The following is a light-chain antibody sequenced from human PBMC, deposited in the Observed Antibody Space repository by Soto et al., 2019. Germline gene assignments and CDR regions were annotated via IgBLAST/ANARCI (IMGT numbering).Light chain of an antibody. J-gene: IGKJ1*01. CDR2: DES. CDR1: QAISSC. V-gene: IGKV1-12*01. CDR3: HQTSSVPRT. Sequence: DIQMTQFPSSVSAYVGDRVTITCRASQAISSCLVWYQQKPAEDPKRLLHDESSLQSGVPSRFSGSGSGTHFSLAINNREPADVATLFCHQTSSVPRTFGQGTKVEIK.